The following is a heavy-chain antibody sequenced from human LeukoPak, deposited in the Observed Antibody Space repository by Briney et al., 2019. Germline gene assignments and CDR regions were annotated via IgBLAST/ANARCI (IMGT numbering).Heavy chain of an antibody. D-gene: IGHD5-18*01. V-gene: IGHV3-30*03. CDR2: ISYDGNNN. CDR1: GFTFSSYG. J-gene: IGHJ4*02. Sequence: GGSLRLSRAASGFTFSSYGMHWVRQAPGKGLEWVAVISYDGNNNYYADSVKGRFTISRDNSRNTLYLQMNSLRAEDTAVYYCSRYTYGLPIFDYWGQGTLVTVSS. CDR3: SRYTYGLPIFDY.